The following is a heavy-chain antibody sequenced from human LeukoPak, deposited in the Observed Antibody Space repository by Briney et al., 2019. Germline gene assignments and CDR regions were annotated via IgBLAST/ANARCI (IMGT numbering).Heavy chain of an antibody. V-gene: IGHV1-46*01. CDR3: AREIGPRQLHLWGSAFDY. D-gene: IGHD5-18*01. CDR1: GYTFTSYG. CDR2: INPSDGKT. J-gene: IGHJ4*02. Sequence: GASVKVSCKASGYTFTSYGISWVRQAPGQGLEWMGIINPSDGKTNYAQKFQGRVTMTRDTSTSTVYMELSSLRSEDTALYYCAREIGPRQLHLWGSAFDYWGQGTLVTVSS.